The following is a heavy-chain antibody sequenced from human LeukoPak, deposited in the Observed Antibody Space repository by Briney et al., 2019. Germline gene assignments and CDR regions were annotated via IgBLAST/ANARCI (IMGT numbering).Heavy chain of an antibody. D-gene: IGHD1-26*01. V-gene: IGHV3-11*04. J-gene: IGHJ6*03. CDR2: ISDSTNTI. Sequence: GGSLRLSCAASGFTFSDYYMSWIRQAPGKGLEWVSYISDSTNTIYYADSVKGRFTISRDNAKNSLYLQMDSLRVEDTAVYYCARDPYSGNYGAYYYYYMDVWGKGTTVTISS. CDR1: GFTFSDYY. CDR3: ARDPYSGNYGAYYYYYMDV.